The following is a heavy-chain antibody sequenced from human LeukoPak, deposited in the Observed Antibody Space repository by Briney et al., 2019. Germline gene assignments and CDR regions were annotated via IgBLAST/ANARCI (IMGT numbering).Heavy chain of an antibody. CDR1: GGTFSSYA. CDR2: IIPLFGTA. D-gene: IGHD5-18*01. CDR3: ARMVAMGYYYYYYMDV. Sequence: SVKVSCKASGGTFSSYAISWVRQAPGQGLEWMGGIIPLFGTANYAQKFQGRVTITTDESTSTAYMELSSLRSEDTAVYYCARMVAMGYYYYYYMDVWGKGTTVTVSS. J-gene: IGHJ6*03. V-gene: IGHV1-69*05.